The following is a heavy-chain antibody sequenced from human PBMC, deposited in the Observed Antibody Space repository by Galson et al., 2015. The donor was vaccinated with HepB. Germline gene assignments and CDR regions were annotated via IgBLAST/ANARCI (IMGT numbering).Heavy chain of an antibody. J-gene: IGHJ5*02. Sequence: ETLSLTCTVSGGSVSSGSYYWSWIRQPPGKGLEWIGYIYYSGSTNYNPSLKSRVTISEDTSKNQLSLKLSSVTAADTAVYYCARGEYYYDSSGYKAWGQGTLVTVSS. V-gene: IGHV4-61*01. D-gene: IGHD3-22*01. CDR3: ARGEYYYDSSGYKA. CDR2: IYYSGST. CDR1: GGSVSSGSYY.